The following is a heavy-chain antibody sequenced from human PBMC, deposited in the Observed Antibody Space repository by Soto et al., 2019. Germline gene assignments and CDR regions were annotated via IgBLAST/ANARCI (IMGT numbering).Heavy chain of an antibody. CDR3: VGGRDYDY. D-gene: IGHD1-26*01. CDR2: IAHDGQT. CDR1: SGYIIDSGV. Sequence: EPMSLSYSVSSGYIIDSGVWSWVRQFPGKGLEWIGEIAHDGQTNYNPSLSGRVTMSVDLSNSQFSLNVASVTAADTAVYFCVGGRDYDYWGQGTLVTVSS. J-gene: IGHJ4*02. V-gene: IGHV4-4*01.